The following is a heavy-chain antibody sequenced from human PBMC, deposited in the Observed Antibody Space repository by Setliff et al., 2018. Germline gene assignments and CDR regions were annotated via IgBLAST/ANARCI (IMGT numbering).Heavy chain of an antibody. D-gene: IGHD3-3*01. Sequence: GGSLRLSCAASGFTFDDYTMHWVRQAPGKGLEWVSLISWDGGSTYYGDSVKGRFTISRDNSKNSLYLQMNSLRTEDTALYYCAKDLGDFWSNLSGGDAFDIWGQRTMVTVSS. J-gene: IGHJ3*02. V-gene: IGHV3-43*01. CDR2: ISWDGGST. CDR1: GFTFDDYT. CDR3: AKDLGDFWSNLSGGDAFDI.